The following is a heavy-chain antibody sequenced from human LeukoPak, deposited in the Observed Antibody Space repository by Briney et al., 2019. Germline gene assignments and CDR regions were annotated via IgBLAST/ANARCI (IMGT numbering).Heavy chain of an antibody. J-gene: IGHJ4*02. D-gene: IGHD3-10*01. CDR1: GYSFTNHY. Sequence: GESLKISCKGSGYSFTNHYIGWVRLMPGKGLEWMGIIYPGDSDTRYSPSIQGPVTISADKSISTAYLQWSSLKASDTAMYYCARRGYGSGNYYYPNWGQGTLVTVSS. V-gene: IGHV5-51*01. CDR3: ARRGYGSGNYYYPN. CDR2: IYPGDSDT.